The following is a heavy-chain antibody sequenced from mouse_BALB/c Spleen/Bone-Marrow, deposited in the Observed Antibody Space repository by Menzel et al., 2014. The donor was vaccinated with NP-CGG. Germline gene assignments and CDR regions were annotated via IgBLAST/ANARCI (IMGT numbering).Heavy chain of an antibody. CDR1: GYTFTSYW. V-gene: IGHV1-69*02. CDR3: ARRGYGYGFAY. CDR2: IDPSDSET. J-gene: IGHJ3*01. D-gene: IGHD1-2*01. Sequence: QLQQSGAELVKPGAPVKLSCKASGYTFTSYWMNWVKQRPGRGLEWIGRIDPSDSETHYNQKFKDKATLTVDKSSSTAYIQLSSLTSEDSAVCYWARRGYGYGFAYWGQGTLVTVSA.